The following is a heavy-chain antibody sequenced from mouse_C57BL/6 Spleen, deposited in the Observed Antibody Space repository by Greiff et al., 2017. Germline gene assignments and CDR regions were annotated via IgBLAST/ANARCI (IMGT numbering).Heavy chain of an antibody. D-gene: IGHD4-1*01. CDR3: ARRELGRWFAY. CDR1: GFTFSSYG. J-gene: IGHJ3*01. V-gene: IGHV5-6*02. Sequence: EVMLVESGGDLVKPGGSLKLSCAASGFTFSSYGMSWVRQTPDKRLEWVATISSGGSYTYYPDSVKGRFTISRDNAKNTLYLQMSSLRSEDTAMYYCARRELGRWFAYWGQGTLVTVSA. CDR2: ISSGGSYT.